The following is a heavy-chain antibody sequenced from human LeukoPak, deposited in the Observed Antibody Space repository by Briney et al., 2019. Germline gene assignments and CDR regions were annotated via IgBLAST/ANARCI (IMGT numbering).Heavy chain of an antibody. J-gene: IGHJ4*02. CDR2: IYSGGST. D-gene: IGHD2-21*02. CDR1: GFTVSSNY. V-gene: IGHV3-53*01. CDR3: ARSYRGVTDY. Sequence: GGSLRHSCAASGFTVSSNYMSWVRQAPGKGLEWVSVIYSGGSTYYADSVKGRFTISRDNSKNTLYLQMSSLRAEDTAVYYCARSYRGVTDYWGQGTLVTVSS.